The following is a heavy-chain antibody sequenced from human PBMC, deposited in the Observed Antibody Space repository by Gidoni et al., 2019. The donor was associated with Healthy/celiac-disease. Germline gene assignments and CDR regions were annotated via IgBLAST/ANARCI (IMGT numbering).Heavy chain of an antibody. J-gene: IGHJ4*02. Sequence: QVQLVESGGGVVQPGRSPRLSCAASGFTFRSYGWPWVRQAPGKGLEWVAVISYDGSNKYYADSVKGRFTISRDNSKNTLYLQMNSLRAEDTAVYYCAKEDVPGYYDSSGYSGVADYWGQGTLVTVSS. CDR3: AKEDVPGYYDSSGYSGVADY. CDR1: GFTFRSYG. CDR2: ISYDGSNK. V-gene: IGHV3-30*18. D-gene: IGHD3-22*01.